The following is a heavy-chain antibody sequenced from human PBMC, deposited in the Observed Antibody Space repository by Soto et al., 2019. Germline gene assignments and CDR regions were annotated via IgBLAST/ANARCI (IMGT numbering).Heavy chain of an antibody. CDR1: GYTFTSYD. Sequence: ASVKVSCKASGYTFTSYDINWVRQATGQGLEWMGWMNPNSGNAGYAQKFQGRVTMTRNTSISTAYMELSSLRSEDTAVYYCASTIVEDYYYYMDVWGKGTTVTVSS. V-gene: IGHV1-8*01. CDR2: MNPNSGNA. D-gene: IGHD1-26*01. CDR3: ASTIVEDYYYYMDV. J-gene: IGHJ6*03.